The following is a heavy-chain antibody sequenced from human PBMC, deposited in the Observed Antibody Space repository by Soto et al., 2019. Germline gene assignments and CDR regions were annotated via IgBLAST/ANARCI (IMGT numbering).Heavy chain of an antibody. Sequence: QVQLVQSGAEMRKPGASLQLSCQTSGYPFTSYHVHWVGQAPGQGLEWLGVINPTEGRTRYSQKFQDRVNMTRDTSTSTVYMELSSLRSEDTAIYFCARGREISFGYNWFDPWGQGTLVTVSS. CDR3: ARGREISFGYNWFDP. D-gene: IGHD3-3*01. CDR2: INPTEGRT. CDR1: GYPFTSYH. V-gene: IGHV1-46*01. J-gene: IGHJ5*02.